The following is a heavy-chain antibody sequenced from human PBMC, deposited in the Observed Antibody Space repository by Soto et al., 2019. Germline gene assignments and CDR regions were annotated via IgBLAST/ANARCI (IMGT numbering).Heavy chain of an antibody. CDR2: IIPIFGTA. J-gene: IGHJ2*01. D-gene: IGHD4-17*01. Sequence: QVQLVQSGAEVKKPGSSVKVSCKASGGTFSSYAISWVRQAPGQGLEWMGGIIPIFGTANYAQKFQGRVTITADESTSTAYMELSSLRSEDTAVYYCARARGDEYGDLYWYFDLWGRGTLVTVSS. V-gene: IGHV1-69*01. CDR1: GGTFSSYA. CDR3: ARARGDEYGDLYWYFDL.